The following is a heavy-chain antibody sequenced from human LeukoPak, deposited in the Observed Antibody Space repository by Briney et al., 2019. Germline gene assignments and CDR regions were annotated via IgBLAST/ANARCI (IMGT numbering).Heavy chain of an antibody. V-gene: IGHV4-39*01. Sequence: SETLSLTCIVSGGSISSYYWSWIRQPPGKGLEWIGSIYYSGSTYYNPSLKSRVTISVETSKNQFSLKLSSVTAADTAVYYCARPSLGYCSGGSCYSDLVWFDPWGQGTLVTVSS. CDR1: GGSISSYY. J-gene: IGHJ5*02. CDR3: ARPSLGYCSGGSCYSDLVWFDP. CDR2: IYYSGST. D-gene: IGHD2-15*01.